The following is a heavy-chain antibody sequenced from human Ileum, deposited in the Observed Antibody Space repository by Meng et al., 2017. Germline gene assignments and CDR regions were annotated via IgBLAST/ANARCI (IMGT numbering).Heavy chain of an antibody. D-gene: IGHD4-23*01. V-gene: IGHV4-4*02. Sequence: QVYAYGSVLVRSFGSLFRTCDVSMGSIYSNTSWSWLRQPPGKGMEWIGQISHSGSAYYNPSLKSRVTMSVDKSKSQFSLMLTSVTAADTAIYYCARHGGYSQDFWGQGTLVTVSS. CDR1: MGSIYSNTS. J-gene: IGHJ4*02. CDR3: ARHGGYSQDF. CDR2: ISHSGSA.